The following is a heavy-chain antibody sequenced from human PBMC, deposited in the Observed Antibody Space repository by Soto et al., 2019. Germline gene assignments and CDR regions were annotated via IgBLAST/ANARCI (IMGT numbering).Heavy chain of an antibody. CDR1: GYTFSNQW. V-gene: IGHV5-51*01. CDR3: AKDPRIGIAVAGVFDY. Sequence: PGESLKISCQGSGYTFSNQWIAWVRQMPGKGLEWMGLTHPGNSESRYSPSIQGQVTMSVDKSINTAFLQWSSLKASDSAMYYCAKDPRIGIAVAGVFDYWGQGTLVTVSS. D-gene: IGHD6-19*01. CDR2: THPGNSES. J-gene: IGHJ4*02.